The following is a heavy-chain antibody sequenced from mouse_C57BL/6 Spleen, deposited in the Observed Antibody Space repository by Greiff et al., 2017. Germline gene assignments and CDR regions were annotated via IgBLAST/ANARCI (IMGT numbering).Heavy chain of an antibody. CDR2: IDPSDSYT. Sequence: QVQLQQPGAELVMPGASVKLSCKASGYTFTSYWMHWVKQRPGQGLEWIGEIDPSDSYTNYNQKFKGKSTLTVDKSSSTAYMQLSSLTSADSAVYYCARGGFAYWGQGTLVTVAA. CDR3: ARGGFAY. J-gene: IGHJ3*01. V-gene: IGHV1-69*01. CDR1: GYTFTSYW.